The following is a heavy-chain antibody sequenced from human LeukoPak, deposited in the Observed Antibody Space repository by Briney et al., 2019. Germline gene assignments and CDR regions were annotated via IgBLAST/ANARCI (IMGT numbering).Heavy chain of an antibody. V-gene: IGHV1-69*13. CDR3: AREEQRRGVTVFDI. D-gene: IGHD3-10*01. CDR2: IIPIFGTA. J-gene: IGHJ3*02. CDR1: GGTFSSYA. Sequence: ASVKVSCKASGGTFSSYAISWVRQAPGQGLEWMGGIIPIFGTANYAQKFQGRVTITADESTSTAYMELSSLRSEDTAVYYCAREEQRRGVTVFDIWGQGTMVTVSS.